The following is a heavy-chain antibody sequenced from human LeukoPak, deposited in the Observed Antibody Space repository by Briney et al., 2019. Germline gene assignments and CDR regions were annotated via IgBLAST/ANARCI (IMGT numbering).Heavy chain of an antibody. J-gene: IGHJ3*02. CDR1: GGSISSYY. CDR2: ISYSGST. Sequence: SETLSLTCTVSGGSISSYYWSWIRQPPGKGLEWIGYISYSGSTDYNPSLKSRVTMSVDTSINQFSLKLSSVTAADTAVYYCARLRLRYDSNGYSTSYEAVDIWGQGTVVTVSS. V-gene: IGHV4-59*08. D-gene: IGHD3-22*01. CDR3: ARLRLRYDSNGYSTSYEAVDI.